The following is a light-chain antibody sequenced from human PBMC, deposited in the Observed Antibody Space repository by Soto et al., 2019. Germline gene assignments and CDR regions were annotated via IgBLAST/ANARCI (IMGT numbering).Light chain of an antibody. J-gene: IGKJ3*01. Sequence: DIQMTQSPSSLSASVGDRVTITCWASQSIRSYLNWYQQKPAKAPELLIYEATSLQSWVPSRFSGSGSGTDFTLTISSLQPEDFATYYCQQSYTTPFTFGPGTKVDIK. CDR3: QQSYTTPFT. CDR1: QSIRSY. CDR2: EAT. V-gene: IGKV1-39*01.